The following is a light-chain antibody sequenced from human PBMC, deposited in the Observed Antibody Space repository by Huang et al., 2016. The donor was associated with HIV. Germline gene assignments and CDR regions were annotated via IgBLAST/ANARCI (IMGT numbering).Light chain of an antibody. CDR1: QAISGN. Sequence: EIVMTQSPATLSVSPGERVTLSCRASQAISGNFAWYKQIPGQAPTGLIYGASTRATGVPARFVASGSGTDFSLTINNLQSEDFAVYYCQQYNDWPSITFGQGTRLEIK. CDR3: QQYNDWPSIT. CDR2: GAS. V-gene: IGKV3-15*01. J-gene: IGKJ5*01.